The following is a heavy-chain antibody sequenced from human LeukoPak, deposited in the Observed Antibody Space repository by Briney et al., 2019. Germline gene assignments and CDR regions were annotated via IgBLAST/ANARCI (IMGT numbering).Heavy chain of an antibody. CDR1: GFTFNTYS. CDR3: ARDGVGASNFDY. Sequence: GGSLRLSCAASGFTFNTYSMNWVRQAPGKGLEWVSYVSASGGSIYYADSVKGRFTISRDNAKNSLYLQMNSLRAEDTALYYCARDGVGASNFDYWGQGTLVTVSS. V-gene: IGHV3-48*01. D-gene: IGHD1-26*01. J-gene: IGHJ4*02. CDR2: VSASGGSI.